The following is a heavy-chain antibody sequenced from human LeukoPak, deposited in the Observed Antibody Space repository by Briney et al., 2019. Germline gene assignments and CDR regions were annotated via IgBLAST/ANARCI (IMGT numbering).Heavy chain of an antibody. J-gene: IGHJ6*02. Sequence: SETLSLTCTVSGGSISSGGYYWSWIRQHPGKGLEWIGYIYYSGSTHYNPSLKIRVTISVDTSKNQFSLKLSSVTAADTAVYYCARDVVVAAAGTYHGMDVWGQGTTVTVSS. V-gene: IGHV4-31*03. CDR3: ARDVVVAAAGTYHGMDV. CDR1: GGSISSGGYY. CDR2: IYYSGST. D-gene: IGHD6-13*01.